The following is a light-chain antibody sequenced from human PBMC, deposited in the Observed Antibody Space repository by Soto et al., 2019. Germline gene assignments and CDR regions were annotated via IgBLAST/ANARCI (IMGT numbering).Light chain of an antibody. V-gene: IGKV1-27*01. J-gene: IGKJ5*01. CDR2: SAS. Sequence: DIQMTQSPSSLSASVGDRITITCRASQDISNYLAWYQQKPGKVPKLLIYSASTLQSGVPSRFSGSGSGTDFTLTISSLQPEHVATYFCQKYNSALTFGQGTRLEI. CDR3: QKYNSALT. CDR1: QDISNY.